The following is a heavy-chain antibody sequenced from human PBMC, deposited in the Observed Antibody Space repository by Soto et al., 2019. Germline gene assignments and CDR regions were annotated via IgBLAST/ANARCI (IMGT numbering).Heavy chain of an antibody. J-gene: IGHJ6*02. V-gene: IGHV1-2*04. CDR1: GHTFTGYY. CDR2: INPNSGGT. CDR3: ARDASSGGYYYGMDV. D-gene: IGHD2-15*01. Sequence: ASVKVSCKASGHTFTGYYMHWVRQAPGQGLEWMGWINPNSGGTNYAQKFQGWVTMTRDTSISTAYMELSRLRSDDTAVYYCARDASSGGYYYGMDVWGQGTTVTVSS.